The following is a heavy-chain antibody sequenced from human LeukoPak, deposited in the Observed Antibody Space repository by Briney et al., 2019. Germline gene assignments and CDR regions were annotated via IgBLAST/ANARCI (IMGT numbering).Heavy chain of an antibody. CDR1: GGSISSYY. CDR2: IYYSGST. Sequence: SETLSLTCTVSGGSISSYYWSWIRQPPGEGLEWIGYIYYSGSTNYNPSLKSRVTISVDTSKNQFSLKLSSVTAADTAVYYCARSRITMVRGVIDYYFDYWGQGTLVTVSS. V-gene: IGHV4-59*01. CDR3: ARSRITMVRGVIDYYFDY. D-gene: IGHD3-10*01. J-gene: IGHJ4*02.